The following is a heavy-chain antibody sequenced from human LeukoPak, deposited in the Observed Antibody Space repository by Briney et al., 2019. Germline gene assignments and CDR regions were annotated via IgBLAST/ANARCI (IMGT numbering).Heavy chain of an antibody. J-gene: IGHJ6*04. V-gene: IGHV1-69*06. CDR1: GGTFSSYA. CDR3: ARISGEESVWGHYDILTGYHDLYYYYGMDV. Sequence: SVKVSCKASGGTFSSYAISWVRQAPGQGLEWMGGIIPIFGTANYAQKFQGRVTITADKSTSTAYMELSSLRSEDTAVYYCARISGEESVWGHYDILTGYHDLYYYYGMDVWGKGTTVTVSS. CDR2: IIPIFGTA. D-gene: IGHD3-9*01.